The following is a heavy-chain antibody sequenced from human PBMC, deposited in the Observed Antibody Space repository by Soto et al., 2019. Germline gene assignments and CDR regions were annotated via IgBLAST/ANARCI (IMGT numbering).Heavy chain of an antibody. J-gene: IGHJ6*02. V-gene: IGHV5-10-1*01. CDR2: IDPSDSYT. CDR3: ARHPSIAARPRYYYYGMDV. Sequence: GESLKISCKGSGYSFTSYWISWVRQMPGKGLEWMGRIDPSDSYTNYSPSFQGHVTISAGKSISTAYLQWSSLKASDTAMYYCARHPSIAARPRYYYYGMDVWGQGTTVTVS. CDR1: GYSFTSYW. D-gene: IGHD6-6*01.